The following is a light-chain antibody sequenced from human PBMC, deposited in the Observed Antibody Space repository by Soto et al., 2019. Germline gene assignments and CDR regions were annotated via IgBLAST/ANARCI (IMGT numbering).Light chain of an antibody. Sequence: QSVLTQPPSASGSPGQSVTISCTGTSSDVGGYNYVSWYQQHPGKAPKLMIYEVSKRPSGVPDRFSGSKSGNTASLTVSGLPAEDEADYYCSSYAGSNNPYVFRTGTKVTVL. CDR2: EVS. V-gene: IGLV2-8*01. CDR3: SSYAGSNNPYV. J-gene: IGLJ1*01. CDR1: SSDVGGYNY.